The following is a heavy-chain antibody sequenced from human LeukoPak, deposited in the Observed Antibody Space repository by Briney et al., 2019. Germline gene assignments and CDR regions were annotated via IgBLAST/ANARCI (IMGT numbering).Heavy chain of an antibody. V-gene: IGHV4-59*01. D-gene: IGHD6-19*01. J-gene: IGHJ4*02. Sequence: SETLSLTCTVSGGSISNYYWSWIRQPPGRGLEWIGYIYSSGSTNYNPSLKSRVTISVDTSKNQFSLRLSSVTAADTAVYFCARAGYSSGWPTNWGQGTLVTVSS. CDR3: ARAGYSSGWPTN. CDR2: IYSSGST. CDR1: GGSISNYY.